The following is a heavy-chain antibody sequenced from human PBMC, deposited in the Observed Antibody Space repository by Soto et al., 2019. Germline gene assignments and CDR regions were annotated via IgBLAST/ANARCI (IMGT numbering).Heavy chain of an antibody. Sequence: QVQLVESGGGVVQPGRSLRLSCAASGFTFSSYGMHWVRQAPGKGLEWVAVIWYDGSNKYYADSVKGRFTISRDNSKNTLYLQMNSLRAEDTAVYYCARIYGDYGFDIWGQGTMVTVSS. J-gene: IGHJ3*02. CDR2: IWYDGSNK. D-gene: IGHD4-17*01. CDR3: ARIYGDYGFDI. V-gene: IGHV3-33*01. CDR1: GFTFSSYG.